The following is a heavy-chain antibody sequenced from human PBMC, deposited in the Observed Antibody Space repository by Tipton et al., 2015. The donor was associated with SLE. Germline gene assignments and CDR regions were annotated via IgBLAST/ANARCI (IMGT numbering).Heavy chain of an antibody. J-gene: IGHJ6*02. D-gene: IGHD1-26*01. CDR3: ARPIVGASGGMDV. CDR1: GFTFSNYA. Sequence: SLRLSCAASGFTFSNYAMTWVRQAPGKGLEWVSAISGSGGSTYYADSVKGRFTISRDNSKNTLYLQMNSLRAEDTAVYYCARPIVGASGGMDVWGQGTTVTVSS. CDR2: ISGSGGST. V-gene: IGHV3-23*01.